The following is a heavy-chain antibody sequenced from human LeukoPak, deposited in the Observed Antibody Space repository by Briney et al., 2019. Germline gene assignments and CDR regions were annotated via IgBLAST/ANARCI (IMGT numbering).Heavy chain of an antibody. CDR1: GGSISYYY. V-gene: IGHV4-59*01. Sequence: SETLSLTGTVSGGSISYYYWSWIRQPPGKELEWIGYIYYSGSTNYNPSLKSRVTISVDTSKNQFSLNLSSVTTADTAVYYCARVSCSSTSCTRRDALDVWGQGTMVTVSS. CDR3: ARVSCSSTSCTRRDALDV. CDR2: IYYSGST. D-gene: IGHD2-2*01. J-gene: IGHJ3*01.